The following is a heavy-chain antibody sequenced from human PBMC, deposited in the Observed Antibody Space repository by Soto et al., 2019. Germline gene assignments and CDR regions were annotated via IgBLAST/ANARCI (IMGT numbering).Heavy chain of an antibody. Sequence: QVLLVQSGAEVKRPGSSVKVSCKVSGGTFSTYTIRWVRQAPGQGLEWMGRIIPMFGLPNHAQKFQGRVTITADKSTHTSYLEMTGLTSEDTAVYYCAFDMNTGVVYFDNWGQGTLVTVSS. J-gene: IGHJ4*02. D-gene: IGHD3-3*01. CDR3: AFDMNTGVVYFDN. CDR2: IIPMFGLP. CDR1: GGTFSTYT. V-gene: IGHV1-69*02.